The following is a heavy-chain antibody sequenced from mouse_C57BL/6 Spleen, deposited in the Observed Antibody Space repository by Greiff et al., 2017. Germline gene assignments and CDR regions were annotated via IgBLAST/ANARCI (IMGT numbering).Heavy chain of an antibody. V-gene: IGHV5-9*01. J-gene: IGHJ1*03. CDR1: GFTFSSYT. CDR3: ARQGTGWYFDV. CDR2: ISGGGGNT. Sequence: EVQGVESGGGLVKPGGSLKLSCAASGFTFSSYTMSWVRQTPEKRLEWVATISGGGGNTYYPDSVKGRITISRDNAKNALYLQMSSLRSEDTALYYCARQGTGWYFDVWGTGTTVTVSS. D-gene: IGHD4-1*01.